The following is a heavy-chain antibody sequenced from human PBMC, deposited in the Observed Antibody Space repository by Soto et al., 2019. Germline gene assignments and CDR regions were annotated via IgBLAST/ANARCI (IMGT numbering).Heavy chain of an antibody. J-gene: IGHJ4*02. Sequence: QVQLVQSGAEEKKPGASVKVSCKASGDTFTSYAMHWVRQDPGQRLEWMGWINAGNGNTKYSQKFQGRVTITRDTSASTAYMELSSLRSEDTAVYYCARAGVGATPNDYWGQGTLVTVSS. CDR3: ARAGVGATPNDY. CDR1: GDTFTSYA. CDR2: INAGNGNT. D-gene: IGHD1-26*01. V-gene: IGHV1-3*05.